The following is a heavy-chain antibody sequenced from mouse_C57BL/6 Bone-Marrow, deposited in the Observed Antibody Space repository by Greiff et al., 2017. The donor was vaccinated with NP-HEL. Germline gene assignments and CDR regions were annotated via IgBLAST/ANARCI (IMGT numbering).Heavy chain of an antibody. J-gene: IGHJ3*01. V-gene: IGHV1-63*01. CDR1: GYTFTNYW. CDR2: IYPGGGYT. D-gene: IGHD2-2*01. Sequence: QVHVKQSGAELVRPGTSVKMSCKASGYTFTNYWIGWAKQRPGHGLEWIGDIYPGGGYTNYNEKFKGKATLTADKSSSTAYMQFSSLTSEDSAIYYCARWGYDEAWFAYWGQGTLVTVSA. CDR3: ARWGYDEAWFAY.